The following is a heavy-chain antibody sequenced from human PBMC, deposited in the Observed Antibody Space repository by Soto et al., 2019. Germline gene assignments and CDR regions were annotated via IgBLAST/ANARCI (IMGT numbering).Heavy chain of an antibody. CDR2: IIPSVGIS. V-gene: IGHV1-69*02. J-gene: IGHJ4*02. CDR3: ARVGGPGRSGNYLDY. D-gene: IGHD3-10*01. CDR1: GGTFRSYS. Sequence: QVQLVQSGAEVKKPGSSVKVSCQASGGTFRSYSINWVRQAPGKGLEWMGRIIPSVGISNYAQSFQGRVTLSADTSTTTAYMELSSLRSEDTAVYYCARVGGPGRSGNYLDYWCQGNLVTVSS.